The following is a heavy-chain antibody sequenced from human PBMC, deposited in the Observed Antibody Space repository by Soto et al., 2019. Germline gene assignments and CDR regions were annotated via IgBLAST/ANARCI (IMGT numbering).Heavy chain of an antibody. V-gene: IGHV3-33*01. CDR3: ARVLGAGPYYSGMDV. CDR1: GFTFSSYG. D-gene: IGHD1-26*01. CDR2: IWYDGSNK. J-gene: IGHJ6*02. Sequence: PGGSLRLSCAAFGFTFSSYGMHWVRQAPGKGLEWVAVIWYDGSNKYYADSVKGRFTISRDNSKNTLYLQMNSLRAEDTAVYYCARVLGAGPYYSGMDVWGQGTTVTVSS.